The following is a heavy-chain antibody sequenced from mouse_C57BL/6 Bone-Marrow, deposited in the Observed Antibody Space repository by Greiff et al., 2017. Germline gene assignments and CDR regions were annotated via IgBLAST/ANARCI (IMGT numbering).Heavy chain of an antibody. J-gene: IGHJ2*01. CDR1: GFNIKDDY. D-gene: IGHD1-1*01. CDR3: TTVVHY. Sequence: VQLQQSGAELVRPGASVKLSCTASGFNIKDDYMHWVKQRPEQGLEWIGWIDPGNGDTEYASKVQGKATITADTSTNTAYLQLSSLRFEDTAVYYCTTVVHYWGQGTTLTVSA. CDR2: IDPGNGDT. V-gene: IGHV14-4*01.